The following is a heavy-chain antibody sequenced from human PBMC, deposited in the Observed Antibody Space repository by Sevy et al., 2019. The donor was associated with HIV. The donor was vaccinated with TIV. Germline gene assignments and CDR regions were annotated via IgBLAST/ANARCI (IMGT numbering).Heavy chain of an antibody. Sequence: GGSLRLSCAASGFTFSTYWMSWFRQDPGKGLEWVANINEDGTEKFYVDSVKGRFTMSRDNAKNSLYLQMNSLRAEDAAVYYCARDNATVSRRGLRYYYYGTDVWGQGTTVTVSS. CDR1: GFTFSTYW. D-gene: IGHD2-2*01. CDR2: INEDGTEK. CDR3: ARDNATVSRRGLRYYYYGTDV. V-gene: IGHV3-7*01. J-gene: IGHJ6*02.